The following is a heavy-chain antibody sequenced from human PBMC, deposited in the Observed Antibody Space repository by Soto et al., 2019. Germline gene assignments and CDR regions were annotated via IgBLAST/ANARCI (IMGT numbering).Heavy chain of an antibody. CDR3: AKALGVVLTAARDYYYGMDV. Sequence: GGSLRLSCAASEFTFSSYWMYWVRQAPGKGLVWVSHMNSDGSTTTYADSVKGRFTISRDNSKNTLYLQMNSLRAEDTAVYYFAKALGVVLTAARDYYYGMDVWGQGTTVTVSS. V-gene: IGHV3-74*01. CDR1: EFTFSSYW. J-gene: IGHJ6*02. CDR2: MNSDGSTT. D-gene: IGHD3-3*01.